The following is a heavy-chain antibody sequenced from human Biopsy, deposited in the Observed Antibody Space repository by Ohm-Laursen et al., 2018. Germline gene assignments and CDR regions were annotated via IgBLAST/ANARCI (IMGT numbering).Heavy chain of an antibody. V-gene: IGHV4-34*01. Sequence: SQTLSLTCAVYGESFNGYYWSWIRQTPGKGLEWIGEINHSGRTNYNPSLKSRVTISVGTSKNQFSLKVRSVTAADTAVYYCARAVDYYDPYYYYGLDVWGQGTTVTVSS. J-gene: IGHJ6*02. CDR1: GESFNGYY. CDR2: INHSGRT. CDR3: ARAVDYYDPYYYYGLDV. D-gene: IGHD3-16*01.